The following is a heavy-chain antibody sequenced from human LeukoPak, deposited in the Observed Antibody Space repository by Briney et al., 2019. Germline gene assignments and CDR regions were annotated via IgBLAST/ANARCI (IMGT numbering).Heavy chain of an antibody. Sequence: GRSLRLSCAASGFTFSSYAIHWVRQAPGKGLEWVAVISYDGSNKYYADSVKGRFTISRDNSKNTLYLQMNSLRAEDTAVYYCARDGGGYGVFDYWGQGTLVTVSS. J-gene: IGHJ4*02. CDR3: ARDGGGYGVFDY. V-gene: IGHV3-30-3*01. CDR1: GFTFSSYA. D-gene: IGHD5-12*01. CDR2: ISYDGSNK.